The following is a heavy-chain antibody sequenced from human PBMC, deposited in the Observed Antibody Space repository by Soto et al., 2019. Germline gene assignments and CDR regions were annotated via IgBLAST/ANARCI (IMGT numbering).Heavy chain of an antibody. CDR2: FDPEDGET. CDR3: ATDRGFRGYCSGGSCYCL. CDR1: GYTLTELS. D-gene: IGHD2-15*01. Sequence: GASVKVSCKVSGYTLTELSMHWVRQAPGKGLEWMGGFDPEDGETIYAQKFQGRVTMTEDTSTDTAYMELSSLRSEDTAVYYCATDRGFRGYCSGGSCYCLWGQGTLVTVSS. J-gene: IGHJ4*02. V-gene: IGHV1-24*01.